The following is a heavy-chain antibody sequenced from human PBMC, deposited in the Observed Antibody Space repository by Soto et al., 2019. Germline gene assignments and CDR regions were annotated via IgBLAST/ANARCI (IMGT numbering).Heavy chain of an antibody. J-gene: IGHJ5*02. CDR1: GYTFTSYA. CDR2: INAGNGNT. CDR3: ARDPGIGWFDP. Sequence: ASVKVSCKASGYTFTSYAMHWVRQAPGQRLEWMGWINAGNGNTKYSQKFQGRVTITRDTSASTAYMELSSLRSEGTAVYYCARDPGIGWFDPWGQGTLVTVSS. V-gene: IGHV1-3*01. D-gene: IGHD1-1*01.